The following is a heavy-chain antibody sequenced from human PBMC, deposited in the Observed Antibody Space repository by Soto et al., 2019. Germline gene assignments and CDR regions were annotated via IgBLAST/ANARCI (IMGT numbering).Heavy chain of an antibody. D-gene: IGHD6-19*01. Sequence: SGGSLRLSCAASGFTFSSYSMNWVRQAPGKGLEWVSYITRSSSPIYYADSVKGRFTISRDNGKNSLYLQMNSLRDEDTAVYYCARLYTSGWYFDHWGQGTLVTVSS. CDR3: ARLYTSGWYFDH. J-gene: IGHJ4*02. CDR1: GFTFSSYS. V-gene: IGHV3-48*02. CDR2: ITRSSSPI.